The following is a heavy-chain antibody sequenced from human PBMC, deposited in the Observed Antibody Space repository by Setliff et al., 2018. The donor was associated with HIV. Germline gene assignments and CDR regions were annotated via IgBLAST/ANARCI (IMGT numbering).Heavy chain of an antibody. CDR1: RFTFSGYG. Sequence: GGSLRLSCLASRFTFSGYGMHWVRQAPGKGLEWVAFIQSDGADKYYADSVRGRFTISRDNSKNTLYLQMNSLRAEDTAVYYCAKNLYRSGWSPLDYWGQGTLVTVS. CDR3: AKNLYRSGWSPLDY. V-gene: IGHV3-30*02. CDR2: IQSDGADK. J-gene: IGHJ4*02. D-gene: IGHD6-13*01.